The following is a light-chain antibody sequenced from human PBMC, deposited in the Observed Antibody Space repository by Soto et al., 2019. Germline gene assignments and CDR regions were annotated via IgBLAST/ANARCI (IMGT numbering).Light chain of an antibody. CDR3: QQTYSMPVT. V-gene: IGKV3-11*01. CDR2: DAS. J-gene: IGKJ2*01. Sequence: EIVLTQSPATLSLSPGERATLSCRASQSVSSYLAWYQQKPGQPPRLLIYDASNRATGIPARLSGSGSGTDFTLTISSLEPEDFATYFCQQTYSMPVTFGHGTKLE. CDR1: QSVSSY.